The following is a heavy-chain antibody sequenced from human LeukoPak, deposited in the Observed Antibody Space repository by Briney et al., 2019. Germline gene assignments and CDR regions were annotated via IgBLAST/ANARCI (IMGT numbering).Heavy chain of an antibody. CDR1: GGSISSYY. D-gene: IGHD4-17*01. Sequence: SETLSLTCTVSGGSISSYYWGWIRQPPGKGLQWIGYIYYSGSTNYTPSLKSRVTISVDTSKNQFSLKLSSGTAADTAVYYCARAPGSLYGDYWYFDLWGRGTLVTVSS. V-gene: IGHV4-59*01. J-gene: IGHJ2*01. CDR3: ARAPGSLYGDYWYFDL. CDR2: IYYSGST.